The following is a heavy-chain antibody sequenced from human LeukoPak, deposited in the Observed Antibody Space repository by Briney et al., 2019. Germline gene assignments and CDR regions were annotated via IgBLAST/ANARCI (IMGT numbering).Heavy chain of an antibody. CDR2: FCCSGST. CDR3: ARAVAAVSLDY. Sequence: PGGSLRLSCAASGFTFGDYYMNWIRQPPGKGLEWIGYFCCSGSTNYNPSLKSRVTISVDTSKNQFSLKVSSVTAADTAVYYCARAVAAVSLDYWGQGTLVTVSS. D-gene: IGHD4-23*01. CDR1: GFTFGDYY. V-gene: IGHV4-59*01. J-gene: IGHJ4*02.